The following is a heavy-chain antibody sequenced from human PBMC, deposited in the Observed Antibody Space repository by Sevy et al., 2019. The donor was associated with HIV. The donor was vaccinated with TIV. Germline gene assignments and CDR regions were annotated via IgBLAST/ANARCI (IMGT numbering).Heavy chain of an antibody. V-gene: IGHV4-38-2*02. Sequence: SETLSLTCAVSGYSINYGYYWGWIRQPPGKGLEWIGSIYHSGSTYYNPSFKSRVTISVDTSKNQFSLGLSSVTAADTAGYYCARDPREGCCMIVDAFDIWGQGTMVTVSS. D-gene: IGHD3-22*01. J-gene: IGHJ3*02. CDR2: IYHSGST. CDR3: ARDPREGCCMIVDAFDI. CDR1: GYSINYGYY.